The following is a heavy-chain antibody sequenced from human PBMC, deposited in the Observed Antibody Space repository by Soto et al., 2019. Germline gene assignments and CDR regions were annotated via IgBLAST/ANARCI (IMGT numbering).Heavy chain of an antibody. J-gene: IGHJ5*02. CDR3: ARRYCSGGSCYTGRDWFDP. V-gene: IGHV1-69*01. D-gene: IGHD2-15*01. CDR2: IISIFNTA. CDR1: GGTFSTYG. Sequence: QVQLVQSGAEVKKPGSSVKVSCKASGGTFSTYGISWVRQAPGQGLEWMVGIISIFNTANYAQKFEGRGTITADEPTSTAYMDLSSLRSEATAVYYCARRYCSGGSCYTGRDWFDPWGQGTLVTVSS.